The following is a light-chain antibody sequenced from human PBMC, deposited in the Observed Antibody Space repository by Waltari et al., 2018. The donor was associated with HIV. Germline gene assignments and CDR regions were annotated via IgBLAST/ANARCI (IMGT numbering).Light chain of an antibody. J-gene: IGLJ1*01. CDR1: SGDVGRYDY. CDR3: SSYAGGSNFV. Sequence: QSALTQPPSASGSAGQSVTISCTGGSGDVGRYDYVSWYQQHPGTAPKVIIYDVNERPSGVPDRFSGFKSGNTASLTVSGLQAEDEADYYCSSYAGGSNFVFGTGTKVTVV. CDR2: DVN. V-gene: IGLV2-8*01.